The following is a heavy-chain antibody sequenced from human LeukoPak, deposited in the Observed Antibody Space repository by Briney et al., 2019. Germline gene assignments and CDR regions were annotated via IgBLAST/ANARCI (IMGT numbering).Heavy chain of an antibody. CDR2: IPYIGST. CDR1: GGSISSSSYY. J-gene: IGHJ2*01. D-gene: IGHD2-21*02. V-gene: IGHV4-61*01. CDR3: ARAAYCGGDCFWYFDL. Sequence: SETLSLTCTVSGGSISSSSYYWSWIRQPPGKGLEWIGYIPYIGSTNYNPSLKSRVTISVDTSKNQFSLKLSSVTTADTAVYYCARAAYCGGDCFWYFDLWGRGTLVSVSS.